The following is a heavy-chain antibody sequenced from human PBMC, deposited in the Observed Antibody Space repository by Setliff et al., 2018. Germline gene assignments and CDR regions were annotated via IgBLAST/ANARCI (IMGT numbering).Heavy chain of an antibody. J-gene: IGHJ6*02. Sequence: ASVKVSCKASGGTLSGYAFSWVRQAPGQGLEWVGGITPIFETAHYAQKFQDRVTITADKSTSTVYMELNSLISEDTAVYLCARDSVTLGQLERRGGFRCYDMDVWGQGTTVTVSS. CDR2: ITPIFETA. CDR3: ARDSVTLGQLERRGGFRCYDMDV. CDR1: GGTLSGYA. V-gene: IGHV1-69*06. D-gene: IGHD1-1*01.